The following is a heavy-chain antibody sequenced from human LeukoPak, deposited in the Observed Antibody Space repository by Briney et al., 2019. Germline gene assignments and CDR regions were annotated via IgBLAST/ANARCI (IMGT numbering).Heavy chain of an antibody. J-gene: IGHJ4*02. CDR1: GFTLSSYW. D-gene: IGHD1-7*01. V-gene: IGHV3-7*01. CDR3: ARESYNWNYGDY. CDR2: IKQDGSEK. Sequence: GGSLRLSCAASGFTLSSYWMSWVRQAPGKGLEWVANIKQDGSEKYYVDSVKGRFTISRDNAKNSLYLQMNSLRAEDTAVYYCARESYNWNYGDYWGQGTLVTVSS.